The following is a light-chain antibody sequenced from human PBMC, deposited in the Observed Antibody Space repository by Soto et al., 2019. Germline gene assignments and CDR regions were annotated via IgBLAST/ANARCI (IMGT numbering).Light chain of an antibody. V-gene: IGKV1-39*01. Sequence: DIQMTQSPSSLSASVGDRVNITCRASQSISYYLNWYQQKPGEAPKLPIYAASSLQSGVPSRFSGSGSGTDFTLTISSLQPEDFATYYCQQSYSTITFGQGTRLEIK. CDR1: QSISYY. CDR3: QQSYSTIT. J-gene: IGKJ5*01. CDR2: AAS.